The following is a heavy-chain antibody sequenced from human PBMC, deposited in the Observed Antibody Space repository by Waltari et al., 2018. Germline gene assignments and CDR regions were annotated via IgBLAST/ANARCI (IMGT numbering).Heavy chain of an antibody. CDR3: ARERGSNSGFGPRNWFDP. J-gene: IGHJ5*02. D-gene: IGHD3-16*01. Sequence: QVQLQQWGAGLLKPSETLSLTCAVHGGSFTGYYWSWIRQPPGKGLEWIGAINHSGTLDYTPYLKSRVAISVDKSRNQFSLNRTSVTAADTAIYYCARERGSNSGFGPRNWFDPWGQGTLVTVSS. V-gene: IGHV4-34*01. CDR1: GGSFTGYY. CDR2: INHSGTL.